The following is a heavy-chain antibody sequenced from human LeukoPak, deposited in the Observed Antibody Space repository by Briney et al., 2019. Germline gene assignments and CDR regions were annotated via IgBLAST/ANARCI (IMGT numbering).Heavy chain of an antibody. V-gene: IGHV4-4*02. D-gene: IGHD4-17*01. CDR3: ARSGGADYGDYYFDY. Sequence: SETLSLTCAVSGGSISSSNWWSWVRQPPGKGLEWSGEIYHSGSTNYNPSLKSRVTISVDKSKDQFSLKLSSVTAADTAVYYCARSGGADYGDYYFDYWGQGTLVTVSS. J-gene: IGHJ4*02. CDR1: GGSISSSNW. CDR2: IYHSGST.